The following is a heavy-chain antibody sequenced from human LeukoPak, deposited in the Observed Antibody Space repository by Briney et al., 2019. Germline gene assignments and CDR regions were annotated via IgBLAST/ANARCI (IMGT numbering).Heavy chain of an antibody. CDR1: GGSITNYY. D-gene: IGHD3-10*01. CDR2: MYYGGST. J-gene: IGHJ4*02. V-gene: IGHV4-59*08. Sequence: SETLSLTCTVSGGSITNYYWSWTRQSPGKGLEWIVHMYYGGSTKYNPSFKSRVTMSVDTSKNQFSLSLTSVTAADSAIYYCASIYYYGSGSHFGNWGQGALVTVSS. CDR3: ASIYYYGSGSHFGN.